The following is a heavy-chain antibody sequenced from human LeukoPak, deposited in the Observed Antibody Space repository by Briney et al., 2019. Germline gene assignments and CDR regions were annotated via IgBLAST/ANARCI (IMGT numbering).Heavy chain of an antibody. Sequence: SQTLSLTCAVSGGSISSGGYYWSWIRQPPGMGLEWIGYIYHSGSTYYNPSLKSRVTISVDRSKNQFSLKLSSVTAADTAVYYCAQYDYVWGSYRSSGQGTLVTVSS. D-gene: IGHD3-16*02. J-gene: IGHJ5*02. V-gene: IGHV4-30-2*01. CDR2: IYHSGST. CDR1: GGSISSGGYY. CDR3: AQYDYVWGSYRS.